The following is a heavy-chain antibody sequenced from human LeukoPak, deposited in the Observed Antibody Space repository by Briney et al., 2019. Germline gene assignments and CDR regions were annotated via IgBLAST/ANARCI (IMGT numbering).Heavy chain of an antibody. CDR2: IKRKTDGGTT. Sequence: GGSLRLSCAASGFTLSTAWMHWVRQPPGKGLEWVGRIKRKTDGGTTDYAAPVKGRFTISRDDSKNTLYLQMNSLRVEDTAVYYCATKRFLDPSPSPNYFDYWGQGTLVTVSS. CDR3: ATKRFLDPSPSPNYFDY. CDR1: GFTLSTAW. D-gene: IGHD3-3*01. V-gene: IGHV3-15*01. J-gene: IGHJ4*02.